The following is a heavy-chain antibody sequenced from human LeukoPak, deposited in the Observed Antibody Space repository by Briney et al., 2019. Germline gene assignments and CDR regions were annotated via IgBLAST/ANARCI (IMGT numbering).Heavy chain of an antibody. CDR2: IYPGDSDT. J-gene: IGHJ4*02. CDR1: GYRFTNYW. CDR3: ARQAYCGADCFSPYKFDY. D-gene: IGHD2-21*02. V-gene: IGHV5-51*01. Sequence: GESLKISCKGSGYRFTNYWIGWVRQMPGKGLEWMGIIYPGDSDTRYSPSFQGQVTISADKSITTAYLQWSSLKASDTAMYYCARQAYCGADCFSPYKFDYWGQGTLVTVSS.